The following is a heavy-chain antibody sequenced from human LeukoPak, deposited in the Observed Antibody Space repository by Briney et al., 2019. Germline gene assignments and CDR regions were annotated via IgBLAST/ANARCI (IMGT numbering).Heavy chain of an antibody. CDR2: INPYNGNT. CDR1: GYTFTNYD. J-gene: IGHJ3*02. V-gene: IGHV1-18*01. D-gene: IGHD3-16*01. Sequence: ASVKVSCKASGYTFTNYDVTWVRQAPGQGLEWMGWINPYNGNTNYAQKVQGRVTMTTDTSTSTAYMELRSLRSDDTAVNYCARNSLDYVWGSYRIYAFDIWGQGTMVTVSS. CDR3: ARNSLDYVWGSYRIYAFDI.